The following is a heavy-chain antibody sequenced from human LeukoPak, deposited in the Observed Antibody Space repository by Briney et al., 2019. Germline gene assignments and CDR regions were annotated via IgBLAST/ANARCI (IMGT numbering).Heavy chain of an antibody. CDR1: GFTFSSYA. Sequence: GGSLRLSCAASGFTFSSYAMSWVRQAPGKGLEWVSAISGSGGSTYYADSVKGRFTISRDNSKNTLYLQMNSLRAEDTAAYYCARDRSIGYCSSTSCYTYYFDYWGQGTLVTVSS. CDR3: ARDRSIGYCSSTSCYTYYFDY. J-gene: IGHJ4*02. V-gene: IGHV3-23*01. D-gene: IGHD2-2*02. CDR2: ISGSGGST.